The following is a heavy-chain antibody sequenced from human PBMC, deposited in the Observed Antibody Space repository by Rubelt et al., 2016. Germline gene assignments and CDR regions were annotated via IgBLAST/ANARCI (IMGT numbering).Heavy chain of an antibody. CDR1: GYTFTNYA. Sequence: QVQLVQSGAEVKKPGASVKVSCKASGYTFTNYAMHWVRQAPGQRLEWMGWINAGNGNTKYSQKFQGRVTITRDTAAAAAYMELSSLRAEDTAVYYCARGYCSGGSCYYFDYWGQGTLVTVSS. D-gene: IGHD2-15*01. V-gene: IGHV1-3*01. J-gene: IGHJ4*02. CDR3: ARGYCSGGSCYYFDY. CDR2: INAGNGNT.